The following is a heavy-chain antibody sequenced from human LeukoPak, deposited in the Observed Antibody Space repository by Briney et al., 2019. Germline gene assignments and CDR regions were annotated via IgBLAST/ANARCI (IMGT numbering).Heavy chain of an antibody. Sequence: PGGSLRLSCAASGFTFSSYAIHWVRQAPGKGPEWVAAISYDGSDKYYADSVKGRFTISRDNSINTLYLQMNSLRAEDTAVYFCARQAATLDYWGQGTLVTVSS. D-gene: IGHD6-25*01. CDR3: ARQAATLDY. J-gene: IGHJ4*02. CDR2: ISYDGSDK. V-gene: IGHV3-30*04. CDR1: GFTFSSYA.